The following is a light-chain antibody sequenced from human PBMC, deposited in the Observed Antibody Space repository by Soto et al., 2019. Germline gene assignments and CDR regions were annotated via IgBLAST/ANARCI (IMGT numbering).Light chain of an antibody. CDR3: QQYDSSPPSWT. Sequence: ETVLTQSPGTLSLSPGERVTLSCRASQSVSYLVWYQQKPGQAPRLLIYGASSRATGIPDRFSGSGSGTDFTITISRLEPEDFAVYYCQQYDSSPPSWTFGQGTTVEVK. CDR1: QSVSY. J-gene: IGKJ1*01. CDR2: GAS. V-gene: IGKV3-20*01.